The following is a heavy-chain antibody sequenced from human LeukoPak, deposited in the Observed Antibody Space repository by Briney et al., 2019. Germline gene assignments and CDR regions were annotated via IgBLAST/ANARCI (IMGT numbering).Heavy chain of an antibody. CDR3: TRGGGLDV. CDR2: INHNGNVN. J-gene: IGHJ6*02. Sequence: GSLKLSRAASGFTFSSYWMNWARQAPGKGLEWVASINHNGNVNYYVDSVKGRFTISRDNAKNSLYLQMSNLRAEDTAVYFRTRGGGLDVWGQGATVTVSS. CDR1: GFTFSSYW. D-gene: IGHD3-16*01. V-gene: IGHV3-7*03.